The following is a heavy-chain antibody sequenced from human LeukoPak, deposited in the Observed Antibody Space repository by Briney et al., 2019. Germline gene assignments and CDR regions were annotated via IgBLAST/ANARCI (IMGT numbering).Heavy chain of an antibody. D-gene: IGHD3-16*01. V-gene: IGHV4-34*01. CDR1: GGSFSGYY. J-gene: IGHJ6*02. CDR2: INHSGST. Sequence: SETLSLTCAVYGGSFSGYYWSWIRQPPGKGLEWIGEINHSGSTNYNPSLKSRVTISVDTSKNQFSLKLSSVTAADTAVYYCARVVPRSVRGGYYYYGMDVWGQGTTVTVSS. CDR3: ARVVPRSVRGGYYYYGMDV.